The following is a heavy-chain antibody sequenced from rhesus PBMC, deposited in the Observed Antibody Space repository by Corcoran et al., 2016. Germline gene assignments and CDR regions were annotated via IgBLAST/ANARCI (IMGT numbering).Heavy chain of an antibody. V-gene: IGHV4-76*01. CDR3: ARGLVVVSATPLGSAEYFEF. D-gene: IGHD2-39*02. Sequence: QVQLQESGPGVVKPSETLSLTCAVSGGSISSGYDWSCVRQPPGKGREWVGYIYGSSGSTNYNPSLKNRVTISKDASKNQFSLKLSSVTAADTAVYYCARGLVVVSATPLGSAEYFEFWGQGALVTVSS. CDR2: IYGSSGST. CDR1: GGSISSGYD. J-gene: IGHJ1*01.